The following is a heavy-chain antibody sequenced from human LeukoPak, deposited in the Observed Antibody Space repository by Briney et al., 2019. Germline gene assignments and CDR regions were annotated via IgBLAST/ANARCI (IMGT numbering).Heavy chain of an antibody. CDR2: IYYSGST. D-gene: IGHD2-15*01. CDR1: GDSISSSSSY. CDR3: AREGVVVVAATPFDY. J-gene: IGHJ4*02. Sequence: SETLSLTCTVSGDSISSSSSYWGWIRQPPGEGLEWIGSIYYSGSTYYNPSLKSRVTISVDTSKNQFSLKLSSVTAADTAVYYCAREGVVVVAATPFDYWGQGTLVTVSS. V-gene: IGHV4-39*07.